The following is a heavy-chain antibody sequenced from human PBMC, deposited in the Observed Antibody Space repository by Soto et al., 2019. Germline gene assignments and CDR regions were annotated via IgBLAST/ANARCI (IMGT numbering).Heavy chain of an antibody. CDR3: ARDRDSSGWYPYYYGMDV. D-gene: IGHD6-19*01. CDR2: ISAYNGNT. V-gene: IGHV1-18*01. CDR1: GYTFTSYC. J-gene: IGHJ6*02. Sequence: ASVKVSCKASGYTFTSYCISWVRQAPGQGLEWMGWISAYNGNTSYAQNLQGRVTMTTDTSTSTAYMELRSLRSDDTAVYYCARDRDSSGWYPYYYGMDVWGQGTTVTVSS.